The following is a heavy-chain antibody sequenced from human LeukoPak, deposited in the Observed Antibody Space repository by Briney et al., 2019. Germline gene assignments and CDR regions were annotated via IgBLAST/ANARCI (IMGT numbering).Heavy chain of an antibody. D-gene: IGHD2-8*01. V-gene: IGHV3-66*01. CDR1: RFTFSSYV. J-gene: IGHJ6*03. CDR3: ARVMNYYYYYMDV. Sequence: GGSLRLSCAASRFTFSSYVMSWVRQAPGKGLEWVSVIYSGGSTYYADSVKGRFTISRDNSKNTLYLQMNSLRAEDTAVYYCARVMNYYYYYMDVWGKGTTVTISS. CDR2: IYSGGST.